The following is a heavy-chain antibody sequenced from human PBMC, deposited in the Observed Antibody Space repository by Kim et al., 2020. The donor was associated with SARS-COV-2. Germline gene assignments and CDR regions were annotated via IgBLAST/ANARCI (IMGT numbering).Heavy chain of an antibody. J-gene: IGHJ4*02. D-gene: IGHD2-21*01. CDR3: ARDLTSGGVDY. Sequence: ANYAQKFQGRVTITADKSTSTAYMELSSLRSEDTAVYYCARDLTSGGVDYWGQGTLVTVSS. CDR2: A. V-gene: IGHV1-69*04.